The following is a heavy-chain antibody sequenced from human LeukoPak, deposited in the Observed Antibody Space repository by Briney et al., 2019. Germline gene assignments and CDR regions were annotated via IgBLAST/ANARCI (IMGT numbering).Heavy chain of an antibody. Sequence: PGGSLRLSCAASGFTSSSYGMHWVRQAPGKGLEWVAFIRYDGSNKYYADSVKGRFTISRDNSKNTLYLQMNSLRAEDTAVYYCAKVKWELRTDWFDPWGQGTLVTVSS. CDR1: GFTSSSYG. V-gene: IGHV3-30*02. CDR3: AKVKWELRTDWFDP. CDR2: IRYDGSNK. J-gene: IGHJ5*02. D-gene: IGHD1-26*01.